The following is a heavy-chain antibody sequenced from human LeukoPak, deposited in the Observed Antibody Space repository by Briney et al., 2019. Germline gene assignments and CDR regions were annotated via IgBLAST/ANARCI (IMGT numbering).Heavy chain of an antibody. V-gene: IGHV4-39*01. D-gene: IGHD3-10*01. Sequence: KSSETLSLTCAVSGGSISSNSYYWGWSRQPPGKGLEWIGSIYCSGSTYYNPSLKSRVTISVDTSKNQFSLKLSSVTAADTAVYYCARTRYYYNSRSYGAPYYFDYWGQGTLVTVSS. CDR3: ARTRYYYNSRSYGAPYYFDY. J-gene: IGHJ4*02. CDR1: GGSISSNSYY. CDR2: IYCSGST.